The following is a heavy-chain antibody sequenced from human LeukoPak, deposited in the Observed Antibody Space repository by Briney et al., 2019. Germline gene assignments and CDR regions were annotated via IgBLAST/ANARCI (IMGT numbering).Heavy chain of an antibody. CDR3: ARGQLVSRAMDY. CDR1: GFTFDNYA. Sequence: GSLRLSCAASGFTFDNYAMSWVRQVPGKGLEWIGYIYYSGSTNYNPSLKSRVTISVDTSKNQFSLKLSSVTAADTAVYYCARGQLVSRAMDYWGQGTLVTVSS. J-gene: IGHJ4*02. CDR2: IYYSGST. D-gene: IGHD6-6*01. V-gene: IGHV4-59*01.